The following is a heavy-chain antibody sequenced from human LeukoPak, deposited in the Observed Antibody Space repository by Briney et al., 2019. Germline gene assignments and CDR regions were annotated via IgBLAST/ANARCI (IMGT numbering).Heavy chain of an antibody. CDR2: TYYSGRT. Sequence: SETLSLTCTVSGGSISSYYWSWIRQPPGKGLEWIGYTYYSGRTNYNPSLKSRVTISVDTSKNQFSLKLSSVTAADTAVYYWARGRFWSGYYLFDIWGQGTMVTVSS. D-gene: IGHD3-3*01. J-gene: IGHJ3*02. V-gene: IGHV4-59*01. CDR3: ARGRFWSGYYLFDI. CDR1: GGSISSYY.